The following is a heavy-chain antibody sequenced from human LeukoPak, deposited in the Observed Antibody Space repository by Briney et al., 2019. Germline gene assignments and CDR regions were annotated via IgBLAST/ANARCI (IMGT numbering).Heavy chain of an antibody. J-gene: IGHJ4*02. D-gene: IGHD6-13*01. CDR3: VKPYSSNWYGYFDY. V-gene: IGHV3-64D*09. Sequence: GGSLRLSCSASGFAFSTYPMHWVRQAPGKGLEYVSVISSNGFSTYYADSVKGRFTISRDNSKNTLYLQMSSLRADDTAVYYCVKPYSSNWYGYFDYWGQGTLVTVSS. CDR1: GFAFSTYP. CDR2: ISSNGFST.